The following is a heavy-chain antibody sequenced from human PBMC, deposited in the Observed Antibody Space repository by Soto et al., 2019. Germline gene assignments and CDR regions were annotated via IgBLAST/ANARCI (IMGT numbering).Heavy chain of an antibody. V-gene: IGHV5-51*01. CDR3: ARLITMVRGVIISYYYYGMDV. J-gene: IGHJ6*02. CDR2: IYPGDSDT. D-gene: IGHD3-10*01. CDR1: GYSFTSYW. Sequence: GESLKISCKGSGYSFTSYWIGWVRQMPGKGLEWMGIIYPGDSDTRYSPSFQGQVTISADKSISTAYLQWSSLKASDTAVYYCARLITMVRGVIISYYYYGMDVWGQGTTVTVSS.